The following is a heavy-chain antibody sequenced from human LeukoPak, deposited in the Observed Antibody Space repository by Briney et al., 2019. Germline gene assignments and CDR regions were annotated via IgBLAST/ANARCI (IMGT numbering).Heavy chain of an antibody. Sequence: PGGSMRLSCAASGISFSSYWMSWVRQAPGKGLEWVANIKQDGSEETYVDSVKGRFTISRDNAKNSLFLQMNSLRAGDTAVYYCARDQGGYDYVWGSYRSKFFDYWGQGTLVSVSS. J-gene: IGHJ4*02. V-gene: IGHV3-7*01. CDR2: IKQDGSEE. D-gene: IGHD3-16*02. CDR1: GISFSSYW. CDR3: ARDQGGYDYVWGSYRSKFFDY.